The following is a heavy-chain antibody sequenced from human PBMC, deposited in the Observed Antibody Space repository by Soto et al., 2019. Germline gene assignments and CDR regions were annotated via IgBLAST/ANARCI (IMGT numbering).Heavy chain of an antibody. CDR1: GFTFSSYW. CDR3: ARGPDIVLMVYADDKL. Sequence: EVQLVESGGGLVQPGGSLRLSCAASGFTFSSYWMSWVRQAPGKGLEWLANIKQDGSEKYYVDSVKGRFTISRDNAKNSLYLQMNSLRAEDTAVYYCARGPDIVLMVYADDKLWGQGTLVTVSS. D-gene: IGHD2-8*01. V-gene: IGHV3-7*01. CDR2: IKQDGSEK. J-gene: IGHJ4*02.